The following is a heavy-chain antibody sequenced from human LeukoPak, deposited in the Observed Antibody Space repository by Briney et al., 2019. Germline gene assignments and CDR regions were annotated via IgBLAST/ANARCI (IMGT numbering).Heavy chain of an antibody. D-gene: IGHD3-10*01. J-gene: IGHJ6*03. CDR3: ARAGIPIYYYYMDV. CDR1: EFTFSSYW. CDR2: INSDGSST. Sequence: GGSLRLSCAASEFTFSSYWMHWVRQAPGKGLVWVSRINSDGSSTSYADSVKGRFTISRDNAENTLYLQMNSLRAEDTAVYYCARAGIPIYYYYMDVWGKGTTVTISS. V-gene: IGHV3-74*01.